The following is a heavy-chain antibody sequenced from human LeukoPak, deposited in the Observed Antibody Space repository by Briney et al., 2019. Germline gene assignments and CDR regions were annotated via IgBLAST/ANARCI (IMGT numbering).Heavy chain of an antibody. CDR2: VNPNSGNT. Sequence: ASVKVSCKASGFTFTSYDINWVRQATGQGLEWMGWVNPNSGNTGYAQKFRGRVTMTRDTSISTFYTELNSLRSEDTAVYYCAREVGVIPAAIDWFDLWGQGTLVTVSS. J-gene: IGHJ5*02. D-gene: IGHD2-2*02. V-gene: IGHV1-8*01. CDR3: AREVGVIPAAIDWFDL. CDR1: GFTFTSYD.